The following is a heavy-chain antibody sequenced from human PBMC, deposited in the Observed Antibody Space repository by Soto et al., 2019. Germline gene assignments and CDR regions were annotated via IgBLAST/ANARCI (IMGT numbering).Heavy chain of an antibody. CDR1: GFTFSSYG. V-gene: IGHV3-30*18. D-gene: IGHD6-13*01. Sequence: VGSLRLSCAASGFTFSSYGMHWVRQAPGKGLEWVAVISYDGSNKYYADSVKGRFTISRDNSKNTLYLQMNSLRAEDTAVYYCAKEVVGAAAGAYFDYWGQGTLVTVSS. J-gene: IGHJ4*02. CDR3: AKEVVGAAAGAYFDY. CDR2: ISYDGSNK.